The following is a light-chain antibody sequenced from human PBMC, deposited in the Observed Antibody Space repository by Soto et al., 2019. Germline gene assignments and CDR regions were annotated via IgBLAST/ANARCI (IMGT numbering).Light chain of an antibody. CDR3: QQYNNWPPVT. J-gene: IGKJ3*01. CDR2: GAS. Sequence: EIVMTQSPATLSVSPGERATLSCRASQSVSSNFAWYQQKPGQAPRLLIYGASTRATGIPARFSGSGSGTEFTLTISSLQSEDFAVYYCQQYNNWPPVTCGPGTKVDIK. CDR1: QSVSSN. V-gene: IGKV3-15*01.